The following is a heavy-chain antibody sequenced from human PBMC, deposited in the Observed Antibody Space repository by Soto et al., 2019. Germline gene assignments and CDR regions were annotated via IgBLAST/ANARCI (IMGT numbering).Heavy chain of an antibody. J-gene: IGHJ4*02. CDR2: INAGNGNT. CDR3: AREPSSRTSGWYLDY. D-gene: IGHD6-19*01. V-gene: IGHV1-3*01. Sequence: ASVKVSCKASGYTFTSYAMHWVRQAPGQRLEWMGWINAGNGNTKYSQKFQGRVTITRDTSASTAYMELSSLRSEDTAVYYCAREPSSRTSGWYLDYWGQGTLVTVSS. CDR1: GYTFTSYA.